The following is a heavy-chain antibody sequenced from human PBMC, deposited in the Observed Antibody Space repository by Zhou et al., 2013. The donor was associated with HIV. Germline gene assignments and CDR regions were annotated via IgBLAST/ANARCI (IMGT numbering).Heavy chain of an antibody. Sequence: QVQLVQSGAEVKKPGSSVKVSCKASGGTFRSYAISWVRQAPGQGLEWMGGIIPIFGTANYAQKLQGRVTITMDESTSTVYMELSSLRSEDTALYYCARDVGATRGGYYYYYYMDVWAKGPRSPSP. CDR1: GGTFRSYA. D-gene: IGHD1-26*01. J-gene: IGHJ6*03. CDR2: IIPIFGTA. CDR3: ARDVGATRGGYYYYYYMDV. V-gene: IGHV1-69*05.